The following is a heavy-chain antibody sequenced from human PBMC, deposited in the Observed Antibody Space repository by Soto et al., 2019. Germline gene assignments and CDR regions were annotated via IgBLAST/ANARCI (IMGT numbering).Heavy chain of an antibody. CDR2: INDDGRTT. CDR3: ARDKSGPPEY. Sequence: GGSLRLSCAASGFTFSNYYMHCVRQAPGKGLVWVSRINDDGRTTNYADSVNGRFTISRDNSKNTLYLQMNSLRTEDTAVYYCARDKSGPPEYWGQGTMVTVSS. J-gene: IGHJ4*02. D-gene: IGHD5-12*01. V-gene: IGHV3-74*01. CDR1: GFTFSNYY.